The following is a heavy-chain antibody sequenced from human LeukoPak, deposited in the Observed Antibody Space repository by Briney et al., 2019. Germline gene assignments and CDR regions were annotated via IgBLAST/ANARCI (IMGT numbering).Heavy chain of an antibody. Sequence: GGSLRLSCRASGFSFTMSAMSWVRQAPGEGLEWVSVIGDSGAETYYTDSVKGRFTISRDNSKNTLYLQMNSLRVEDAAVYYCARGSGGAAFDPWGQGTLVTVSS. CDR1: GFSFTMSA. CDR3: ARGSGGAAFDP. D-gene: IGHD2-15*01. J-gene: IGHJ5*02. CDR2: IGDSGAET. V-gene: IGHV3-23*01.